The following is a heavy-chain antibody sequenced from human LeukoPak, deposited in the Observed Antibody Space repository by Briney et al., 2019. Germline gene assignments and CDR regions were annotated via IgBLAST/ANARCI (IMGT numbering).Heavy chain of an antibody. CDR3: ARDNTVLLWFGDPSGAFDI. Sequence: GGSLRLSCPASGFTFSSYAMSWVRQAPGKGLEWVAVIWYDGSNKYYADSVKGRFTISRDNSKNTLYLQMNSLRAEDTAVYYCARDNTVLLWFGDPSGAFDIWGQGTMVTVSS. D-gene: IGHD3-10*01. CDR1: GFTFSSYA. V-gene: IGHV3-33*08. CDR2: IWYDGSNK. J-gene: IGHJ3*02.